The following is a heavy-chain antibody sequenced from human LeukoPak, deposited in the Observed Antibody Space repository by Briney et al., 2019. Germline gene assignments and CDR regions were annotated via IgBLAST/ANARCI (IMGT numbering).Heavy chain of an antibody. V-gene: IGHV3-9*01. D-gene: IGHD3-3*01. CDR3: ARGSEWSSGVSDY. Sequence: GRSLRLSCVASGFTFDDYAMYWVRQAPGKGLEWGSGISWNSGTIGYADSVKGRFTISRDNAKNSLYLQMNSLRAEDTAVYYCARGSEWSSGVSDYWGQGTLVTVSS. CDR2: ISWNSGTI. J-gene: IGHJ4*02. CDR1: GFTFDDYA.